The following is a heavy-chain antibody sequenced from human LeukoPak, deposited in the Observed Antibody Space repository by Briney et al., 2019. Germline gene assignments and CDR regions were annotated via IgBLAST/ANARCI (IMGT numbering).Heavy chain of an antibody. J-gene: IGHJ4*02. D-gene: IGHD5-18*01. CDR1: GGTFSSYA. V-gene: IGHV1-2*02. Sequence: ASVKVSCKASGGTFSSYAISWVRQAPGQGLEWMGWINPNSGGTNYAQKFQGRVTMTRDTSISTAYMELSRLRSEDTAVYYCATTETYSYGFDYWGQGTLVTVSS. CDR3: ATTETYSYGFDY. CDR2: INPNSGGT.